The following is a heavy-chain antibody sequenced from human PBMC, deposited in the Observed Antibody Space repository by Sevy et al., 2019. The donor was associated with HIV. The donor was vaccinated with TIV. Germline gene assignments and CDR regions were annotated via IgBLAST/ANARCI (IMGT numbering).Heavy chain of an antibody. V-gene: IGHV3-7*01. D-gene: IGHD2-21*02. Sequence: GGSLRLSCAASGFSFSWYWMSWVRQTPEKGLEWVANIKQDGSEKNYVDSVKGRFTISRDNAKNSLYLQMNSLRAEDTAVYYCAGEGAIAYCGGDCYLRPYDAFDIWGQGTMVTVSS. CDR1: GFSFSWYW. CDR2: IKQDGSEK. CDR3: AGEGAIAYCGGDCYLRPYDAFDI. J-gene: IGHJ3*02.